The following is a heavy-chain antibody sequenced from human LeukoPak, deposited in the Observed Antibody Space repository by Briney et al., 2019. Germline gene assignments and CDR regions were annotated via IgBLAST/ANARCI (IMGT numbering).Heavy chain of an antibody. CDR1: GGTFSSYA. V-gene: IGHV1-69*05. D-gene: IGHD2/OR15-2a*01. J-gene: IGHJ5*02. CDR2: IIPIFGTA. CDR3: SWTRIIVVNEGPNWFDP. Sequence: SVKVSCKASGGTFSSYAISWVRQAPGQGLEWMGRIIPIFGTANYAQKFQDRVMISTDESTSTAYMELSSLRSEDTAVYYCSWTRIIVVNEGPNWFDPWGQGTLVTVSS.